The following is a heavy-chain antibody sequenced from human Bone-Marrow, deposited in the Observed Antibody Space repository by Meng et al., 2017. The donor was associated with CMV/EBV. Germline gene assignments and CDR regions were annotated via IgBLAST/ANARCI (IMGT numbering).Heavy chain of an antibody. V-gene: IGHV1-69*05. CDR1: GGTFSSYA. D-gene: IGHD3-3*01. CDR2: IIPIFGTA. CDR3: VRGGYYDFWSGYYTSPFDY. Sequence: SVKVSCKASGGTFSSYAISWVRQAPGQGLEWMGGIIPIFGTANYAQKFQGRVTITTDESASTAYMELSSLRSEDTAVYYCVRGGYYDFWSGYYTSPFDYWGQGTLVTVSS. J-gene: IGHJ4*02.